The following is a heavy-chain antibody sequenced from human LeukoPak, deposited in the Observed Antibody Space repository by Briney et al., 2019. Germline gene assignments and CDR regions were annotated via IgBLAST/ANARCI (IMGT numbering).Heavy chain of an antibody. D-gene: IGHD2-2*01. V-gene: IGHV4-59*12. CDR3: ARLEIVVVPATAFDY. CDR1: GGSISSFY. CDR2: IYYTGST. Sequence: SETLSLTCTVSGGSISSFYWSWIRQPPGKGLEWIGYIYYTGSTNYYPSLKSRVTISVDTSKNQFSLKLSSVTAADTAVYYCARLEIVVVPATAFDYWGQGTLVTVSS. J-gene: IGHJ4*02.